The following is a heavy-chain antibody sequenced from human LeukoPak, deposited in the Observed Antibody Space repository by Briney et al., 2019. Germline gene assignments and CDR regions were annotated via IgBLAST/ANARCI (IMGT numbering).Heavy chain of an antibody. D-gene: IGHD2-8*01. CDR2: IHWDGGIT. V-gene: IGHV3-43*01. CDR1: GYIFDDYT. J-gene: IGHJ2*01. Sequence: GGSLRLSCAASGYIFDDYTMHWVRQFPGKGLEWVALIHWDGGITNYADSVKGRFTISRDNSRNSLYLQMNSLTTEDSGFRCVKDNGADNWYFDLWGRGTPVIVSS. CDR3: KDNGADNWYFDL.